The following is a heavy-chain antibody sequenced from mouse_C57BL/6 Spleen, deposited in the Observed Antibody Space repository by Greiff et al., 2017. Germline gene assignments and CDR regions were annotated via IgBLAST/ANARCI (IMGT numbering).Heavy chain of an antibody. CDR3: TITGTNYAMDD. CDR1: GYTFTSYW. Sequence: QVQLQQSGAELAKPGASVKLSCKASGYTFTSYWMHWVKQRPGQGLEWIGYINPSSGYTKYNQKFKDKATLTADKSSSTAYMQLSSLTYEDSAVYYCTITGTNYAMDDWGQGTSVTVSS. D-gene: IGHD4-1*01. J-gene: IGHJ4*01. CDR2: INPSSGYT. V-gene: IGHV1-7*01.